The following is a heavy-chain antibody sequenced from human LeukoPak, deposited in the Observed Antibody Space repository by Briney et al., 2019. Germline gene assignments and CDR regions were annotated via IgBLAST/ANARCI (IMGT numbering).Heavy chain of an antibody. CDR2: VDPEDGET. D-gene: IGHD3-10*01. J-gene: IGHJ5*02. Sequence: ASVKVSCKASGYTFTGYYMHWVRQAPGQGLEWMGLVDPEDGETIYAEKFQGRVTITADTSTDTAYMELSSLRSEDTAVYYCATVPPYYYGSGSYHWFDPWGQGTLVTVSS. CDR3: ATVPPYYYGSGSYHWFDP. V-gene: IGHV1-69-2*01. CDR1: GYTFTGYY.